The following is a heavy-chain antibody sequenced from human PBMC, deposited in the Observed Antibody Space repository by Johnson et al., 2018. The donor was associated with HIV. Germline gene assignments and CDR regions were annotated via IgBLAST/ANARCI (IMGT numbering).Heavy chain of an antibody. V-gene: IGHV3-30*03. Sequence: QVQLVESGGGVVQPGRSLRLSCAASGFSFSSYDMHWVRQAPGKGLEWVAVISYDGSNKYYADPVKDRFTFSRDNSKNTLYLQMNSLTAEAPAVYYCATFYYDNRDYYELASFLTDASDIWGQGTMVTVSS. D-gene: IGHD3-22*01. CDR1: GFSFSSYD. CDR3: ATFYYDNRDYYELASFLTDASDI. CDR2: ISYDGSNK. J-gene: IGHJ3*02.